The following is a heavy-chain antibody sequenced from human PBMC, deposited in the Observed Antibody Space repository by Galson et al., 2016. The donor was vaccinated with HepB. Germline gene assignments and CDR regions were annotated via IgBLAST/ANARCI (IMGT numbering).Heavy chain of an antibody. Sequence: SVKVSCKASGYTFTSHEINWVRQATGQGLEWMGWMNPNSGKAGYAQKFKGRVTMTRDTSTSSVYMELSSLGSEDSAVYYCARGFGYCSGGRCAAGDFFDSWGQGTLVTISS. CDR1: GYTFTSHE. D-gene: IGHD2-15*01. V-gene: IGHV1-8*01. CDR2: MNPNSGKA. CDR3: ARGFGYCSGGRCAAGDFFDS. J-gene: IGHJ5*01.